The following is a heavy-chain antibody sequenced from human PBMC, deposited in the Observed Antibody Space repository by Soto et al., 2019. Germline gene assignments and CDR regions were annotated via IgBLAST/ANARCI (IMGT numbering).Heavy chain of an antibody. J-gene: IGHJ1*01. CDR3: ARDPSDLWEPDQHFQH. D-gene: IGHD1-26*01. Sequence: SETLSLTCTVSGGSISSGGYYWSWIRQHPGKGLEWIGYIYYSGSTYYNPSLKSRVTISVDTSKNQFSLKLSSVTAADTAVYYCARDPSDLWEPDQHFQHWGQGTLVTVSS. CDR2: IYYSGST. V-gene: IGHV4-31*03. CDR1: GGSISSGGYY.